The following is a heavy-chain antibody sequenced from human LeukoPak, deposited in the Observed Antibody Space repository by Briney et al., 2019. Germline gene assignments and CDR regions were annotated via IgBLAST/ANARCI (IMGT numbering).Heavy chain of an antibody. Sequence: GGSLRLSCAPSGFTVSINYMIWLRQAPGKGLEWVSVIYSGGDTLYADSVKGRFTISRDNSKNTLYLQMNSLRAEDTAVYYCAAKVELRSNGPYFNSWGQGTLVTVSS. D-gene: IGHD1-7*01. CDR3: AAKVELRSNGPYFNS. CDR2: IYSGGDT. CDR1: GFTVSINY. J-gene: IGHJ4*02. V-gene: IGHV3-53*01.